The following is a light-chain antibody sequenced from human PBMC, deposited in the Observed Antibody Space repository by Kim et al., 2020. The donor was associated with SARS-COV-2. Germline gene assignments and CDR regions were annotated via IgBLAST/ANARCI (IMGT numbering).Light chain of an antibody. CDR1: ENIRSY. CDR2: HAS. Sequence: QMTQSPSPLSASVGDRVAISCRASENIRSYLNWYQQIPGRAPKLMIFHASTLQIGVPSRFSGSGSGTDYTLTISNLQPEDFATYYCEQSYSSPWTFGLGTKVDIK. J-gene: IGKJ1*01. V-gene: IGKV1-39*01. CDR3: EQSYSSPWT.